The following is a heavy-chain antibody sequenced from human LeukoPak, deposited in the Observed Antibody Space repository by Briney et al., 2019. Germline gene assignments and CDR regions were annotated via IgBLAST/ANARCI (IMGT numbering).Heavy chain of an antibody. CDR3: AIMHPYYDGNGYWVQ. CDR1: GLTFSNYA. Sequence: GGSLRLSCSASGLTFSNYAMSWVRQAPGKGLEWVSGINTSGGSTAYADSVKGRFTISRDNPRNTLYMQMNSLRAEDTALYYCAIMHPYYDGNGYWVQWGQGTLVTVSS. V-gene: IGHV3-23*01. D-gene: IGHD3-22*01. CDR2: INTSGGST. J-gene: IGHJ4*02.